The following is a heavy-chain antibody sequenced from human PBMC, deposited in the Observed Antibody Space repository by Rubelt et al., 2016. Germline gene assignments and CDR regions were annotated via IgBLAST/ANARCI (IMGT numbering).Heavy chain of an antibody. J-gene: IGHJ4*02. CDR2: IYYSGST. Sequence: QLQLQELGPGLVKPSETLSLTCTVSGGSISSSSYYWSWIRQPPGKGLEWIGYIYYSGSTKYNPSLRVGGTISVDTAKNQCSRKLSAVTVADRAGEYCATGRAVAGVDYWGQGTLVTVSS. V-gene: IGHV4-61*01. CDR1: GGSISSSSYY. D-gene: IGHD6-19*01. CDR3: ATGRAVAGVDY.